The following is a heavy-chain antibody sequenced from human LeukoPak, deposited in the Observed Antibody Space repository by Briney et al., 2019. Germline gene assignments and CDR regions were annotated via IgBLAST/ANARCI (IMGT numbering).Heavy chain of an antibody. J-gene: IGHJ4*02. CDR2: ISDSGSTI. V-gene: IGHV3-48*01. CDR1: GFTFTTYS. Sequence: GGSLRLPCAASGFTFTTYSMNWVRQAPGKGLEWVSFISDSGSTIYYADSVKGRFTTSRDNAKNSLYLQMNSLRAEDTAVYYCAREIPGASSDYWGQGTLVTVSS. CDR3: AREIPGASSDY. D-gene: IGHD4-17*01.